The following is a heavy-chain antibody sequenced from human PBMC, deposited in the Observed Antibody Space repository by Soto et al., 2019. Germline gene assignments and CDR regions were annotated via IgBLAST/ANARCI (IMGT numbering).Heavy chain of an antibody. J-gene: IGHJ4*02. V-gene: IGHV4-59*08. CDR3: ARLPYSYCSSTSCYSEPNSYFDY. CDR1: GGSIRSYY. CDR2: IFYSGST. Sequence: SETLSLTCTVSGGSIRSYYWTWIRQPPGKGLEWLGYIFYSGSTYYNPSLKSRVTISVDTSKNQFSLKLSSVTAADTAVYYCARLPYSYCSSTSCYSEPNSYFDYWGQGTLVTVSS. D-gene: IGHD2-2*02.